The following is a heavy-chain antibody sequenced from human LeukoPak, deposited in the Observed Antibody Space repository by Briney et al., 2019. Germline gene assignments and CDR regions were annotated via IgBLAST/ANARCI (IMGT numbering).Heavy chain of an antibody. CDR2: VSGDGITT. J-gene: IGHJ4*02. CDR1: GFTFNNYY. V-gene: IGHV3-74*03. CDR3: VKGGEPPPHYYFDH. D-gene: IGHD3-16*01. Sequence: GGSLRLSCAAFGFTFNNYYMHWVRQAPGKGLVWVSRVSGDGITTTYADAVRGRFTVFRDNAKNTLYLQMNSLRAEDTSLYYCVKGGEPPPHYYFDHWGQGTLVTVSS.